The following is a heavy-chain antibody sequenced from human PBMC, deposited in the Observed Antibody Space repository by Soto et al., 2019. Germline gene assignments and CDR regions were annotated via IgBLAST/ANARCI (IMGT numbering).Heavy chain of an antibody. V-gene: IGHV1-69*13. D-gene: IGHD4-4*01. CDR1: GGTFSSYA. J-gene: IGHJ6*02. CDR3: ASRDYSNDYYYYGMDV. CDR2: IIPIFGTA. Sequence: SVKVSCKASGGTFSSYAISWVRQAPGQGLEWMGGIIPIFGTANYAQKFQGRVTITADESTSTAYMELSSLRSEDTAVYYCASRDYSNDYYYYGMDVWGQGTTVTVSS.